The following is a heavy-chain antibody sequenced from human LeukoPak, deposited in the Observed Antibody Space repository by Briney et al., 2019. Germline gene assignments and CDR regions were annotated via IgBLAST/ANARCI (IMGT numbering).Heavy chain of an antibody. V-gene: IGHV4-30-2*01. Sequence: PSETLSLTCTVSGGSISSGGYYWSWIRQPPGKGLEWIGYIYHSGSTYYNPSLKSRVTISVDRSKNQFSLKLSSVTAADTAVYHCARDLGSSWPNWFDPWGQGTLVTVSS. D-gene: IGHD6-13*01. CDR3: ARDLGSSWPNWFDP. CDR1: GGSISSGGYY. J-gene: IGHJ5*02. CDR2: IYHSGST.